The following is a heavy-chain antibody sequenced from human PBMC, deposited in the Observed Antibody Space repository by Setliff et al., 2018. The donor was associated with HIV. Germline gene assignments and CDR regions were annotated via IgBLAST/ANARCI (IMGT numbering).Heavy chain of an antibody. CDR2: INHSGST. J-gene: IGHJ4*02. Sequence: SLTCAVYGGSFSGYYWSWIRQPPGKGLEWIGEINHSGSTNYNPSLKSRVMISVDTSKSELSLNLRSVTAADTAVYYCARRGWNGYKAFDYRGQGTLVTVS. D-gene: IGHD2-2*02. CDR3: ARRGWNGYKAFDY. V-gene: IGHV4-34*01. CDR1: GGSFSGYY.